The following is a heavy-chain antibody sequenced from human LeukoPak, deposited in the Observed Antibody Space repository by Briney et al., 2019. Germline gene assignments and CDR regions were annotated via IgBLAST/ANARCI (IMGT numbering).Heavy chain of an antibody. J-gene: IGHJ4*02. V-gene: IGHV3-33*01. Sequence: GGSLSLSCAASGFTFTSYGFHWVRQAPGKGLEWVAVIWYDGSHKYYVDSVKGRFTISRDNSENTVYLEMNSLRTEDTAVYYCARDFAAAAYYFDVWGQGTQVTVSS. CDR3: ARDFAAAAYYFDV. CDR1: GFTFTSYG. CDR2: IWYDGSHK. D-gene: IGHD6-13*01.